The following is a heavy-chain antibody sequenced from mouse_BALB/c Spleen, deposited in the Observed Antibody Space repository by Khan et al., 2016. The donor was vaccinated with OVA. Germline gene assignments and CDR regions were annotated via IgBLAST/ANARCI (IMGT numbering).Heavy chain of an antibody. Sequence: EVELVESGGGLVQPGGSRKLSCAASGFTFNSYGMHWVRQAPEKGLEWVAYISGDSNIIYYADTVKGRFTISRDNPKNTLFLQMTSLMSEDTAMYYCAKSYFYGYYFDYWGPGTTLTVS. CDR3: AKSYFYGYYFDY. CDR1: GFTFNSYG. V-gene: IGHV5-17*02. J-gene: IGHJ2*01. CDR2: ISGDSNII. D-gene: IGHD1-1*01.